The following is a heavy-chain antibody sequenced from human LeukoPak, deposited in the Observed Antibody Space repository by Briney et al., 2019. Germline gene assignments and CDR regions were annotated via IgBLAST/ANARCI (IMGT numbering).Heavy chain of an antibody. J-gene: IGHJ4*02. D-gene: IGHD1-20*01. CDR1: GFTFSSYA. V-gene: IGHV3-23*01. CDR3: ARDPPFIIGTTFFDY. Sequence: GGSLRLSCAGSGFTFSSYAMSWVRQAPGEGLEWVSTISDSGRATYYADSVKGRFTISRDNAKNSLYLQMNSLRAEDTAVYYCARDPPFIIGTTFFDYWGQGTLVTVSS. CDR2: ISDSGRAT.